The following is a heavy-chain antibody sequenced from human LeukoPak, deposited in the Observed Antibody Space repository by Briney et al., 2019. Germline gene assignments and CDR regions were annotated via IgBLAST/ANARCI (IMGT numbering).Heavy chain of an antibody. J-gene: IGHJ5*02. D-gene: IGHD6-19*01. Sequence: GASVKVSCKASGYTFTGYYMHWVRQAPGQGLEWMGWINPNSGGTNYAQKFQGWVTMTRDTSISTAYMELSRLRSDDTAVYYCARDSGSAVAGNWFGPWGQGTLVTVSS. CDR2: INPNSGGT. V-gene: IGHV1-2*04. CDR3: ARDSGSAVAGNWFGP. CDR1: GYTFTGYY.